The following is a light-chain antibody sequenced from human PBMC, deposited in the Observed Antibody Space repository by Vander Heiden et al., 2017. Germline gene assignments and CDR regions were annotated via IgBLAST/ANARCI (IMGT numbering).Light chain of an antibody. V-gene: IGLV2-14*03. CDR2: DVS. CDR1: SSDVGAYNF. CDR3: SSYASSKTWV. J-gene: IGLJ3*02. Sequence: LTRPASVARVPIQLIAVSCTGTSSDVGAYNFVSWYQQHPGKAPKLMIYDVSNRPSGVSIRFSGSKSGNAASLTISGLQGKAAANYYCSSYASSKTWVFGGGTTLTVL.